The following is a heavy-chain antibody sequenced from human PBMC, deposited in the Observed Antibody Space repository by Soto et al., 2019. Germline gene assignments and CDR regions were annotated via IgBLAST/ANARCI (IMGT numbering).Heavy chain of an antibody. CDR2: ISGSSSTI. Sequence: EVQLVESGGGLVQPGGSLRLSCAASGFTFSSYSMNWVRQAPGKGLEWVSYISGSSSTIYYADSVKGRFTISRDNAKTSLYLQMNSLRDEDTAVYYCARGSILELGYWGQGTLVTVSS. D-gene: IGHD3-10*01. V-gene: IGHV3-48*02. CDR3: ARGSILELGY. J-gene: IGHJ4*02. CDR1: GFTFSSYS.